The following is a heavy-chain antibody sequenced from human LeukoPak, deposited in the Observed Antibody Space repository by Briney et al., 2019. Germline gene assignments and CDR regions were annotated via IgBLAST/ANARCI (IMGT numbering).Heavy chain of an antibody. J-gene: IGHJ4*02. Sequence: PGGSLRLSCAASGFTFSNYVMSWVRQAPGKGLEWVAGISGSGGSTYYADSVKGRFTMSRDNSKNTLYLQMNSLRAEDTAVYYCAKDLQTYYDILTALEYWGQGTLVTVSA. V-gene: IGHV3-23*01. D-gene: IGHD3-9*01. CDR3: AKDLQTYYDILTALEY. CDR1: GFTFSNYV. CDR2: ISGSGGST.